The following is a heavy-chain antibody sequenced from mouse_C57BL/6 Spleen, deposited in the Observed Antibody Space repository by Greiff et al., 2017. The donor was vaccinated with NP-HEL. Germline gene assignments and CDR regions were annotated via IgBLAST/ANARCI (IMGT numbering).Heavy chain of an antibody. V-gene: IGHV1-53*01. CDR2: INPSNGGT. Sequence: QVQLKQPGTELVKPGASVKLSCKASGYTFTSYWMHWVKQRPGQGLEWIGNINPSNGGTNYNEKFKSKATLTVDKSSSTAYMQLSSLTSEDSAVYYCASEVLNYYGSSSFAYWGQGTLVTVSA. CDR3: ASEVLNYYGSSSFAY. CDR1: GYTFTSYW. D-gene: IGHD1-1*01. J-gene: IGHJ3*01.